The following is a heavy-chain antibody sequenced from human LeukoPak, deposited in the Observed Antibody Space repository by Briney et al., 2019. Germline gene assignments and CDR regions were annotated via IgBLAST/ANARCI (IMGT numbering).Heavy chain of an antibody. CDR1: GYSFTDYY. D-gene: IGHD2-2*02. V-gene: IGHV1-2*02. Sequence: ASVKVSCKTSGYSFTDYYMYWVRQAPGQGLEWMGWINPNSGGTNYAQKFQGRVTMTRDTSISTAYMELSRLRSDDTAVYYCARMYQLLYKFDYWGQGTLVTVSS. CDR3: ARMYQLLYKFDY. CDR2: INPNSGGT. J-gene: IGHJ4*02.